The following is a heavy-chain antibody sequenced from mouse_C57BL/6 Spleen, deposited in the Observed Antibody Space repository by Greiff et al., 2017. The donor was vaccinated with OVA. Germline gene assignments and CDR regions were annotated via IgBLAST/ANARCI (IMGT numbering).Heavy chain of an antibody. CDR2: IWSGGST. Sequence: VKLVESGPGLVQPSQSLSITCTVSGFSLTSYGVHWVRQSPGKGLEWLGVIWSGGSTDYNAAFISRLSISKDNSKSQVFFKMNSLQADDTAIYYCASDYGYFDVWGTGTTVTVSS. CDR1: GFSLTSYG. CDR3: ASDYGYFDV. D-gene: IGHD2-4*01. J-gene: IGHJ1*03. V-gene: IGHV2-2*01.